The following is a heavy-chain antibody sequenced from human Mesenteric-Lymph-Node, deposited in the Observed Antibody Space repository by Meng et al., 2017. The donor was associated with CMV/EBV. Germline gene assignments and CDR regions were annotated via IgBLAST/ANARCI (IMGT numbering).Heavy chain of an antibody. D-gene: IGHD5-12*01. CDR3: ARGGEGSGYDWLVYYYYYGMDV. CDR1: DGSVSSGSYY. V-gene: IGHV4-61*01. CDR2: IYYSGST. Sequence: SETLSLTCTVSDGSVSSGSYYWSWIRQPPGKGLEWIGYIYYSGSTNYNPSLKSRVTISVDTSKNQFSLKLSSVTAADTAVYYCARGGEGSGYDWLVYYYYYGMDVWGQGTTVTVSS. J-gene: IGHJ6*02.